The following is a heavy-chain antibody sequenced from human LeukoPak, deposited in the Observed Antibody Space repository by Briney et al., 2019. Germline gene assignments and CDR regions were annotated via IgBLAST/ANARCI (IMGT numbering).Heavy chain of an antibody. CDR3: AKDTSYDLDAFDI. Sequence: GGSLRLSCTASGFTFNTYSMNWVRQAPGKGLEWVASISDRGSYIYYTDSVKGRFTITRDNAKNSLYLQMNSLRADDTALYYCAKDTSYDLDAFDIWGQGTMVTVSS. V-gene: IGHV3-21*04. CDR2: ISDRGSYI. J-gene: IGHJ3*02. D-gene: IGHD3-16*01. CDR1: GFTFNTYS.